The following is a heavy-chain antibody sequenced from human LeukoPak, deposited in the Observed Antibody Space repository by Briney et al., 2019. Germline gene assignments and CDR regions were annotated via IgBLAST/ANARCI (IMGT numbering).Heavy chain of an antibody. D-gene: IGHD2-2*01. Sequence: GGSLRLSCAASGFTFSSYSMNWVRQAPGKGLEWVSSISSSSSYIYYADSVKGRFTISRDNAKNSLYLQMNSLRAEDTAVYYRARGSENIVVVPAATAFDYWGQGTLVTVSS. CDR3: ARGSENIVVVPAATAFDY. CDR2: ISSSSSYI. J-gene: IGHJ4*02. V-gene: IGHV3-21*01. CDR1: GFTFSSYS.